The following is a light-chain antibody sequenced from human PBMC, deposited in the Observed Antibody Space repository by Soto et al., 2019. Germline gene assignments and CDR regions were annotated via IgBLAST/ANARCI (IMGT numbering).Light chain of an antibody. CDR2: GAS. V-gene: IGKV3-15*01. J-gene: IGKJ4*01. CDR3: QQYNYWPPLT. CDR1: QSVSSN. Sequence: EIVMKQSPGTLSVSPGERATLSCRASQSVSSNVAWYQQKPGQAPRLLIYGASTRATGIPARFSGSGSGTEFTLTISSLQSEDFAVYYCQQYNYWPPLTFGGGTKVEI.